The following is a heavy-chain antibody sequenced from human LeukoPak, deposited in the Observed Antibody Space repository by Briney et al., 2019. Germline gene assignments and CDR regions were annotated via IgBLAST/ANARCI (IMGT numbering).Heavy chain of an antibody. D-gene: IGHD2-15*01. Sequence: ASVKVSCKASGYTFTSYYMHWVRQAPGQGLEWMGIINPSGGSTSYAQKFQGRVTMTRDTSTSTVYMELSSLRSEDTAVYYCARDFRGYCSGGSCYRTGNYLDYWGQGTLVTVSS. CDR2: INPSGGST. CDR3: ARDFRGYCSGGSCYRTGNYLDY. V-gene: IGHV1-46*01. J-gene: IGHJ4*02. CDR1: GYTFTSYY.